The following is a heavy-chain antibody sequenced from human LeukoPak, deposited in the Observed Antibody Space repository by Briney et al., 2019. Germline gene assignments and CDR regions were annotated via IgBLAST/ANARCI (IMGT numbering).Heavy chain of an antibody. D-gene: IGHD3-22*01. CDR1: GGSISRSSYY. CDR3: ARDSTHSSSYYYDSSGYPYYYYGMDV. CDR2: IYYSGST. J-gene: IGHJ6*02. V-gene: IGHV4-39*07. Sequence: SETLSLTCTVSGGSISRSSYYWGWIRQPPGKGLEWIGSIYYSGSTYYNPSLKSRVTISVDTSKNQFSLKLSSVTAADTAVYYCARDSTHSSSYYYDSSGYPYYYYGMDVWGQGTTVTVSS.